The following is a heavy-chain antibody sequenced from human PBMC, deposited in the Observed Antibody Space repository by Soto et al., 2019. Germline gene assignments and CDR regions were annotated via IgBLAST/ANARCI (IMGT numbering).Heavy chain of an antibody. V-gene: IGHV2-5*02. CDR3: AHRGYMSGNWDQGYLDY. CDR1: GFSLSTSGVG. Sequence: QITLKESGPPRVKPTQTLTLTCNFSGFSLSTSGVGVAWLRQPPGKALEWLAVIYWDDDKRYSPSLKNRLTIYKDTSKNPVVLTMTSMDPADTATYFCAHRGYMSGNWDQGYLDYWGPGILIAVSS. D-gene: IGHD7-27*01. CDR2: IYWDDDK. J-gene: IGHJ4*02.